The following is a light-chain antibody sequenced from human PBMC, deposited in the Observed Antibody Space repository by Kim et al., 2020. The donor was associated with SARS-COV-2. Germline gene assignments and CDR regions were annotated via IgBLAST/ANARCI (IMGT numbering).Light chain of an antibody. J-gene: IGLJ2*01. CDR1: SSNIEAGYE. CDR3: QSYDSSLSDVV. CDR2: DNT. Sequence: QRVTISCTGSSSNIEAGYEDHWNRQLPGKAPKLLIYDNTNRPSGVPDRFSGSKSGTSGSLAITGLQAEDEADYYCQSYDSSLSDVVFGGGTRLTVL. V-gene: IGLV1-40*01.